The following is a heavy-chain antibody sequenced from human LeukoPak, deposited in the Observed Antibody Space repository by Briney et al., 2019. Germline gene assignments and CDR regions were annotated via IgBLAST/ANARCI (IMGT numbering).Heavy chain of an antibody. CDR1: GGTFSSYA. J-gene: IGHJ6*02. Sequence: SVKVSCKASGGTFSSYAISWVRQAPGQGLEWMGRIIPILGIANYAQKFQGRVTITADKSTSTANMELSSLRSEDTAVYYCASDYSRSGVYYYGMDVWGQGTTVTVSS. CDR3: ASDYSRSGVYYYGMDV. V-gene: IGHV1-69*04. D-gene: IGHD6-6*01. CDR2: IIPILGIA.